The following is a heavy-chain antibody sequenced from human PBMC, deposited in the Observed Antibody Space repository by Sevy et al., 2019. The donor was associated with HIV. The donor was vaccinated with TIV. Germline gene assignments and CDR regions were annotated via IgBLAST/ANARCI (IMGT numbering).Heavy chain of an antibody. CDR1: GFIFSNYA. J-gene: IGHJ6*02. V-gene: IGHV3-30-3*01. Sequence: GGSLRLSCAASGFIFSNYAMHWVRQAPGKGLEWVAVISYDGINKYYADSVKGRFTISRDNSKNTLYVQMNSLRAEDTAVYYCARDSNTRYYYDYAMDVWGQGTTVTVSS. CDR3: ARDSNTRYYYDYAMDV. D-gene: IGHD2-15*01. CDR2: ISYDGINK.